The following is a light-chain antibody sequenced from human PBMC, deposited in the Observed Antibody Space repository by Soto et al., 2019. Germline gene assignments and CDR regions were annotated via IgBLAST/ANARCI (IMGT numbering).Light chain of an antibody. J-gene: IGKJ1*01. CDR1: QSVNSNY. Sequence: EIVLTQSPGTLSLSPGERATLSCRASQSVNSNYLAWYQRKPGQAPRLLIYGVSNRATDIPYRFSASGSGTDFALTITRLEAEEFAVYYGQQYDSTPPTFGQGTKVEV. CDR3: QQYDSTPPT. V-gene: IGKV3-20*01. CDR2: GVS.